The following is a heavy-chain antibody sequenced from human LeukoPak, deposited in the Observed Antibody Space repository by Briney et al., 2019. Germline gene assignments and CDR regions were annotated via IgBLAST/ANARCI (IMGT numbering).Heavy chain of an antibody. CDR2: IHYTGST. J-gene: IGHJ4*02. D-gene: IGHD3-22*01. Sequence: SETLSLTCTVSGDSISSSSYYWVWLRQPPGKGLEWIATIHYTGSTYYNPSLKSRVTISVDTSKNQFSLKLSSVTAADTAMYYCARYWGPYDNSGAYFDYWGQGTLVTVSA. CDR1: GDSISSSSYY. CDR3: ARYWGPYDNSGAYFDY. V-gene: IGHV4-39*01.